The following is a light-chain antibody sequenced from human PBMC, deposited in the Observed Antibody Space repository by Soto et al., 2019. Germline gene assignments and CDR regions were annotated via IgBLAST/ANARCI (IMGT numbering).Light chain of an antibody. CDR3: LQDINYPWT. Sequence: AMQMTQSPSSLSASVVDGVTMACRASQGIGNALGWYQQKPGKPPKVLIYGASNLQSGVPPRFSGSGSGTDFTLAISSLQPEDSATYYCLQDINYPWTFGQGTKVDIK. CDR2: GAS. CDR1: QGIGNA. J-gene: IGKJ1*01. V-gene: IGKV1-6*01.